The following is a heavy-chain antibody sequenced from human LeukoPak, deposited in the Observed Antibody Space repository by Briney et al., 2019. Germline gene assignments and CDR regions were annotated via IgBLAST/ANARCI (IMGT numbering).Heavy chain of an antibody. CDR1: GGTFSSYA. J-gene: IGHJ6*02. CDR3: ARGRDYDFWSGYYFPVYYYYGMDV. V-gene: IGHV1-69*13. CDR2: IIPIFGTA. Sequence: SVKVSCKASGGTFSSYAISWVRQAPGQGLEWMGGIIPIFGTANYAQKFQGRVTITADESTSTAYMELSSLRSEDTAVYYCARGRDYDFWSGYYFPVYYYYGMDVWGQGTTATVSS. D-gene: IGHD3-3*01.